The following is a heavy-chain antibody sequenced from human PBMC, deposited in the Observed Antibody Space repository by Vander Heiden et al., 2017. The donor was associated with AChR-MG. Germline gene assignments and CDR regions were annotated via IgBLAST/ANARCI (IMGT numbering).Heavy chain of an antibody. V-gene: IGHV1-69*01. J-gene: IGHJ4*02. CDR3: ARGDVDSSGYPFDY. D-gene: IGHD3-22*01. Sequence: QVHLVQSGAEVQQPASSLSVLCEASAGTVSSYAISWVRQAPGQGLEWMGGIIPTFGTGTYAQKFQGRVTITAEESTSTADMELSSLRSEDTAVYYCARGDVDSSGYPFDYWGQGTLVTVSS. CDR2: IIPTFGTG. CDR1: AGTVSSYA.